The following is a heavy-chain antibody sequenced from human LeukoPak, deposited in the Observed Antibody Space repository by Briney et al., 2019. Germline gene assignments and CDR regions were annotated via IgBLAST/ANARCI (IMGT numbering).Heavy chain of an antibody. J-gene: IGHJ4*02. CDR1: GYTFTSYD. Sequence: ASVKVSCKASGYTFTSYDINWVRQAPGQGLEWMGWISAYNGNTNYAQKLQGRVTMTTDTSTSTAYMELRSLRSDDTAVYYCARTRIPPYCGGDCYPSEDNYDYWGQGTLVTVSS. CDR2: ISAYNGNT. V-gene: IGHV1-18*01. D-gene: IGHD2-21*02. CDR3: ARTRIPPYCGGDCYPSEDNYDY.